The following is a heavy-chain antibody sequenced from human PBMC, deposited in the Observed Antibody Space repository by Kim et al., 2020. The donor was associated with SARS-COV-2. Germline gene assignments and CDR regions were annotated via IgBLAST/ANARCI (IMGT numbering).Heavy chain of an antibody. CDR2: IWYDGSNK. V-gene: IGHV3-33*01. D-gene: IGHD2-15*01. CDR1: GFTFSSYG. Sequence: GGSLRLSCAASGFTFSSYGMHWVRQAPGKGLEWVAVIWYDGSNKYYADSVKGRFTISRDNSKNTLYLQMNSLRAEDTAVYYCARGGYCSGGSCYGYYYYGMDVWGQGTTVTVSS. J-gene: IGHJ6*02. CDR3: ARGGYCSGGSCYGYYYYGMDV.